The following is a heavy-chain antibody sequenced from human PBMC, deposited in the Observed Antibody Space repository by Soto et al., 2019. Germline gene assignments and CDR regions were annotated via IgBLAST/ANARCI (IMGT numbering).Heavy chain of an antibody. Sequence: ASVKVSCKASGYTFTGYYMHWVRQAPGQGHEWMGWINPNSGGTNYAQKFQGWVTMTRDTSISTAYMELSRLRSDDTAVYYCARGSPIVVVITSDYGMDVWGQGTTVTVSS. CDR3: ARGSPIVVVITSDYGMDV. CDR1: GYTFTGYY. CDR2: INPNSGGT. V-gene: IGHV1-2*04. J-gene: IGHJ6*02. D-gene: IGHD3-22*01.